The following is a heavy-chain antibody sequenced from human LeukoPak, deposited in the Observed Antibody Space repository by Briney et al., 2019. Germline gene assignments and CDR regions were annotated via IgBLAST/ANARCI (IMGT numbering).Heavy chain of an antibody. Sequence: PGGSLRLSCAASGFTFSGSAMDWVRQASGKGLEWVGRIRSKAHSYATAYAASVKGRFTISRDDSKNTAYLQMNSLKTEDTAVYYCTRPHHDYHGDYPLYYYGMDVWGQGPTVTVSS. CDR3: TRPHHDYHGDYPLYYYGMDV. CDR2: IRSKAHSYAT. V-gene: IGHV3-73*01. J-gene: IGHJ6*02. CDR1: GFTFSGSA. D-gene: IGHD4-17*01.